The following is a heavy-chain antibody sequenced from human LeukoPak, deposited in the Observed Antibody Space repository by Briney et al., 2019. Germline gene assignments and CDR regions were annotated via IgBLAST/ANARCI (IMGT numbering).Heavy chain of an antibody. D-gene: IGHD3-22*01. CDR1: GGSISSSSYY. CDR2: ISGSGGST. J-gene: IGHJ4*02. CDR3: ARGIDSSGYYYFVY. V-gene: IGHV3-23*01. Sequence: PSETLSLTCTVSGGSISSSSYYWGWIRQPPGKGLEWVSAISGSGGSTYYADSVKGRFTISRDNAKNSLYLQMNSLRAEGTAVYYCARGIDSSGYYYFVYWGQGTLVTVSS.